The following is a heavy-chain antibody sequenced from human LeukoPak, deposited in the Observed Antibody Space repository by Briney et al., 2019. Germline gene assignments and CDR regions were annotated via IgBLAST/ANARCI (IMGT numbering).Heavy chain of an antibody. V-gene: IGHV1-46*01. Sequence: ASVKVSCKASGYTLTSYYMHWVRQAPGQGLEWMGIINPSGGSTSYAQKFQGRVTMTRDTSTSTVYMELSSLRSEDTAVYYCARDAYYYDSSGYYAFDIWGQGTMVTVSS. J-gene: IGHJ3*02. CDR1: GYTLTSYY. D-gene: IGHD3-22*01. CDR3: ARDAYYYDSSGYYAFDI. CDR2: INPSGGST.